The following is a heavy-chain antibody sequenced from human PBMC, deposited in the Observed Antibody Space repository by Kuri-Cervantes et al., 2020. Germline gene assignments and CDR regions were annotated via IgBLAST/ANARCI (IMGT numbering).Heavy chain of an antibody. D-gene: IGHD3-3*01. J-gene: IGHJ4*02. V-gene: IGHV3-21*01. CDR3: EREKTKWSSTIFYYFDY. CDR1: GFTFSSYS. Sequence: GGSLRHLCAVSGFTFSSYSMDWVRQAPGKGLEWVSTISTSSSYIYYADSVKGRFNISRDNAKNSLYLQMNSLRAGDTAVYYCEREKTKWSSTIFYYFDYWGQGTLVTVSS. CDR2: ISTSSSYI.